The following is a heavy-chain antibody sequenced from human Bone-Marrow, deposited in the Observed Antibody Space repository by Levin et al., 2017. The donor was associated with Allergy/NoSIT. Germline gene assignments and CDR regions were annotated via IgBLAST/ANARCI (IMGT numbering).Heavy chain of an antibody. D-gene: IGHD4-17*01. V-gene: IGHV3-23*01. J-gene: IGHJ5*02. CDR2: ISGSGGYT. CDR3: AKAKSTVTTYDH. Sequence: GGSLRLSCAASGFTFNNYAMSWVRQAPGKGLEWVSVISGSGGYTEYADSVKGRFTISRDKSKNTLFLHMNSLRVEDTAFYYCAKAKSTVTTYDHWGQGTLVSVSS. CDR1: GFTFNNYA.